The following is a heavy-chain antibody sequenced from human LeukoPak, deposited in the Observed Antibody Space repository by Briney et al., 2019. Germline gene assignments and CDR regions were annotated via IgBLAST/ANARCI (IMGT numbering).Heavy chain of an antibody. CDR3: AKWRYDYVWGSYRPPDY. J-gene: IGHJ4*02. CDR1: GFTFSSYA. D-gene: IGHD3-16*02. CDR2: ISGSGGST. Sequence: GGSLRLSCAASGFTFSSYAMSWVRQAPGKGLEWVSAISGSGGSTYYADSEKGRFTISRDNSKNTLYLQMNSLRAEDTAVYYCAKWRYDYVWGSYRPPDYWGQGTLVTVSS. V-gene: IGHV3-23*01.